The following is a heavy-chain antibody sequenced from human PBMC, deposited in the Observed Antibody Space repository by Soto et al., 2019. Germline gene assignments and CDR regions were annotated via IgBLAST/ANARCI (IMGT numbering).Heavy chain of an antibody. CDR1: GGSFSGYY. CDR2: INYSGST. V-gene: IGHV4-34*01. CDR3: ARSTVAGEYFDY. Sequence: SETLSLTCAVYGGSFSGYYWSWIRQPPGKGLEWIGDINYSGSTYYNPSLKSRVTISVDTSKNQFSLKLSSVTAADTAVYYCARSTVAGEYFDYWGQGTLVTV. D-gene: IGHD6-19*01. J-gene: IGHJ4*02.